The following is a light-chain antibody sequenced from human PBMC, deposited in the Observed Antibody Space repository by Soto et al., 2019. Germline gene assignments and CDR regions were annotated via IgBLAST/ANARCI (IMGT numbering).Light chain of an antibody. V-gene: IGKV2-28*01. CDR1: QSLLHSNGYNY. J-gene: IGKJ5*01. CDR2: LGS. CDR3: MQALQTPLT. Sequence: DIVMTQSPLSLPVTPGEPASISCRSSQSLLHSNGYNYLDWYLQKPGQSPQLLIYLGSNRASGVPDRFSGGGSGTDFTLKVSRVEAEDVGLYYCMQALQTPLTFGQGTRLEIK.